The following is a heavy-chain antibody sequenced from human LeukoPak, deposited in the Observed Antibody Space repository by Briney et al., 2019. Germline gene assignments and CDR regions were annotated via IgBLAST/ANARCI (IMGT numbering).Heavy chain of an antibody. J-gene: IGHJ4*02. CDR1: GFTFSSYS. CDR3: ARDLSALTYCDFWSGYYPFDY. Sequence: PGGSLRLSCAASGFTFSSYSMNWVRQVPGKGLEWVSSISSSSSYIYYADSVKGRFTISRDNAKNSLYLQMNSLRAEDTAVYYCARDLSALTYCDFWSGYYPFDYWGQGTLVTVSP. D-gene: IGHD3-3*01. V-gene: IGHV3-21*01. CDR2: ISSSSSYI.